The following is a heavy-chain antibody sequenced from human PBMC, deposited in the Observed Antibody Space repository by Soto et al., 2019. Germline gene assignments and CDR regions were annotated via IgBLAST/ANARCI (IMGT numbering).Heavy chain of an antibody. CDR2: IWYDGSNK. D-gene: IGHD4-17*01. CDR1: GFTFSSYG. CDR3: ARDLYGDYYLDY. V-gene: IGHV3-33*01. Sequence: GGSLRLSCAASGFTFSSYGMHWVRQAPGKGLEWVAVIWYDGSNKYYADSVKGRFTISRDNSKNTLYLQVNSLRAEDTAVYYCARDLYGDYYLDYWGQGTLVTVS. J-gene: IGHJ4*02.